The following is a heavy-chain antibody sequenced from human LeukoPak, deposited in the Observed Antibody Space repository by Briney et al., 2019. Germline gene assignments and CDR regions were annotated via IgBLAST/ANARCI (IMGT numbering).Heavy chain of an antibody. Sequence: GGSLRLSCAAPGFTFSSYGMHWVRQAPGKGLEWVAVIWYDGSNKYYADSVKGRFTISRDNSKNTLYLQMNSLRAEDTAVYYCARSGDDYGDYEFDYWGQGTLVTVSS. D-gene: IGHD4-17*01. CDR3: ARSGDDYGDYEFDY. CDR2: IWYDGSNK. V-gene: IGHV3-33*08. J-gene: IGHJ4*02. CDR1: GFTFSSYG.